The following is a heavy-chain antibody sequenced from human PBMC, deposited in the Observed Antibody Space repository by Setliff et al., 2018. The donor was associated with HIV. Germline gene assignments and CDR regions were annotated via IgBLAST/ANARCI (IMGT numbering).Heavy chain of an antibody. CDR1: GGSFNGYY. CDR3: ARARRAGSGPKYFQH. Sequence: SETLSLTCAVYGGSFNGYYWSWIRQPPGKGLEWIGEINHSGSTNYNPSLKSRVTMSVDKSKNQFSVRLSSVTAADTAVYYCARARRAGSGPKYFQHWGQGTLVTVSS. J-gene: IGHJ1*01. CDR2: INHSGST. D-gene: IGHD2-15*01. V-gene: IGHV4-34*01.